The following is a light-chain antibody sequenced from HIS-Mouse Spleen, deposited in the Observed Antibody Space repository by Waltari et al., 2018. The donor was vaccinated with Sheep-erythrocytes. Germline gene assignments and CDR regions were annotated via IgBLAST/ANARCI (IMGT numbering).Light chain of an antibody. Sequence: QSALTQPRSVSGSPGQSVTISCTGTSSDFGGYNYVSWYQQHPGNAPKLMIYDVSKRPSGVPDLFSGSKSGNTAYLTISGLQAEDEADYYCCSYAGSYNHVFATGTKVTVL. J-gene: IGLJ1*01. CDR3: CSYAGSYNHV. CDR2: DVS. V-gene: IGLV2-11*01. CDR1: SSDFGGYNY.